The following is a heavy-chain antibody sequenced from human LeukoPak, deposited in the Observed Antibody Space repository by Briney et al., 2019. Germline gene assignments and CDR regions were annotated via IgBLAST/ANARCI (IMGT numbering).Heavy chain of an antibody. CDR2: IIKSGSHI. V-gene: IGHV3-21*01. Sequence: TGGSLRLSCAASGFTFSSYWMHWVRQAPGKGLEWVSAIIKSGSHIYYADSVKGRFTISRDNANNSLYLQMTGLRDEDTAVYYCARGRGGDNSNWFDPWGPGTLVTVSS. J-gene: IGHJ5*02. CDR3: ARGRGGDNSNWFDP. D-gene: IGHD4-23*01. CDR1: GFTFSSYW.